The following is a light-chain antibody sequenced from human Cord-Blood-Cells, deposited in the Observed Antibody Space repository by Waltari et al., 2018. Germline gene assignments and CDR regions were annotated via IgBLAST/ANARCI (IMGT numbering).Light chain of an antibody. CDR1: QRVSSY. V-gene: IGKV3-11*01. Sequence: IVFTQSPATLPLSPGARATISCRASQRVSSYLAWYQQPPGQAPRLLIYDAANRATGIPARLSGIGSGTDFTVTIGSGERAGWAVYYGRRRSKWPPVGPGA. CDR2: DAA. J-gene: IGKJ3*01. CDR3: RRRSKWPP.